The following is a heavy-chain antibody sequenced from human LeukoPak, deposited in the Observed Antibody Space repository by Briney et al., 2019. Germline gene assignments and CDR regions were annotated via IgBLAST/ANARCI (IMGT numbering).Heavy chain of an antibody. CDR2: INPNDGST. V-gene: IGHV1-46*01. J-gene: IGHJ6*03. CDR3: ARGSYYYMDV. Sequence: ASVKVSCKASGYTFSNYYMHRVRQAPGQGLEWMGIINPNDGSTSYAQRFQGRVTMTRDTSTSTFYMELSTLRYEDTAVYYCARGSYYYMDVWVTGTTVTISS. CDR1: GYTFSNYY.